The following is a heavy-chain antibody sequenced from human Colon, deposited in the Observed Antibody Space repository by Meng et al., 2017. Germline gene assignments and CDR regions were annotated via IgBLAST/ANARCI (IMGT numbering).Heavy chain of an antibody. V-gene: IGHV4-34*01. J-gene: IGHJ4*02. Sequence: SETLSLTCAVYGGSFSGYYWSWIRQPPGKGLEWIGEINHSGSTNYNPSLKSRVTISVDTSKNQFSLKLSSVTAADTAVYYCARGGRSSDYDSSGYPDYWGQGTQVTVSS. CDR3: ARGGRSSDYDSSGYPDY. D-gene: IGHD3-22*01. CDR2: INHSGST. CDR1: GGSFSGYY.